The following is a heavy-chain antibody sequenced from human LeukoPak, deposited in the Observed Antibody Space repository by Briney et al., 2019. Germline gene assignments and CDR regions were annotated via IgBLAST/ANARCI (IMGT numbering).Heavy chain of an antibody. CDR2: IYYSGST. D-gene: IGHD2-8*02. Sequence: PSETLSLTCTVSGGSISSYYWSWIRQPPGKGLEWIGYIYYSGSTNYNPSLKSRVTISVDTSKNQFSLKLISVTAADTAVYYCARHDHDSTGTNWFDPWGQGTLVTVSS. V-gene: IGHV4-59*08. J-gene: IGHJ5*02. CDR1: GGSISSYY. CDR3: ARHDHDSTGTNWFDP.